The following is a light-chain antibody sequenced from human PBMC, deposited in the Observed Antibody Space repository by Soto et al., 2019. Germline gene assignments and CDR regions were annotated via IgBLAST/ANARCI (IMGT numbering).Light chain of an antibody. CDR2: GAS. CDR3: QQYGDWPGA. CDR1: QSVRSN. Sequence: ETVMTQSPDTLSVSPGERPTLSCRASQSVRSNLGWYQQKPGQAPRLLVYGASTRATGIPDRFSGSGSGTEFTLTISSLQSEDFAVYFCQQYGDWPGAFGGGTKVEIK. V-gene: IGKV3-15*01. J-gene: IGKJ4*01.